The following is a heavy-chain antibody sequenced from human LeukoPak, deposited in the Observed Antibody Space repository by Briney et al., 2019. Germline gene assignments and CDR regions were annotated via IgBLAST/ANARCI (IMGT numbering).Heavy chain of an antibody. J-gene: IGHJ4*02. D-gene: IGHD6-6*01. Sequence: GGSLRLSCSASGFTFSSYAMSWVRQAPGKGLEWVSAISGSGGSTYYADSVKGRFTISRDNSMNTLYLQMNSLRAEDTAVYYCAKAALVEYSSSLDYWGQGTLVTVSS. CDR1: GFTFSSYA. CDR2: ISGSGGST. V-gene: IGHV3-23*01. CDR3: AKAALVEYSSSLDY.